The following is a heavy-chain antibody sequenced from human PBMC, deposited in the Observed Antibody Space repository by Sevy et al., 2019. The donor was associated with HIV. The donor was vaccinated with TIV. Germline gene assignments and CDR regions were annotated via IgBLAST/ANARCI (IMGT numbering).Heavy chain of an antibody. Sequence: GAPVKVSCKASGYTFTSYGISWVRQAPGQGLEWMGWISAYNGNTNYPQKLQGRVTMTTDTSTSTAYMELRSLRSDDTAVYYCARDAGRSYSSWAPVYYWGQGTLVTVSS. CDR1: GYTFTSYG. CDR3: ARDAGRSYSSWAPVYY. D-gene: IGHD6-6*01. J-gene: IGHJ4*02. V-gene: IGHV1-18*01. CDR2: ISAYNGNT.